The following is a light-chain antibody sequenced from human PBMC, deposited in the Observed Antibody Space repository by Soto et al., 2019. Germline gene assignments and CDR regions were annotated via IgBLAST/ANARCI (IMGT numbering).Light chain of an antibody. V-gene: IGKV3-15*01. CDR1: QSLGSK. CDR3: QHYYNWPLT. J-gene: IGKJ4*01. Sequence: EIMMTQSPATLSVSPGERATLSCRASQSLGSKLAWYQQRRGQPPRLLLYGASTRATGIPARFSGSGSGPEFNLTISSLQSEDFAMYYCQHYYNWPLTFGGGTKVEIK. CDR2: GAS.